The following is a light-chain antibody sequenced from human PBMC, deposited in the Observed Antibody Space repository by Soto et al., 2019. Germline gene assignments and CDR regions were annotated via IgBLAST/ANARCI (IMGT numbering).Light chain of an antibody. CDR2: EVT. CDR3: NSYTTNSNRV. V-gene: IGLV1-47*01. Sequence: QSVLSQPPSASGTPGQRVTISCSGSSSNIGRNYIYWYQQLPGTAPKLMIYEVTNRPSGVSNRFSGSKSGNTASLTISGLQAEDEADYYCNSYTTNSNRVFGTGTKLTVL. J-gene: IGLJ1*01. CDR1: SSNIGRNY.